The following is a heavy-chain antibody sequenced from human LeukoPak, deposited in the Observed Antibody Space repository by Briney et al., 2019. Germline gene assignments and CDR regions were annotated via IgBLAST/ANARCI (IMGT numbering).Heavy chain of an antibody. J-gene: IGHJ6*03. D-gene: IGHD2-2*02. CDR2: INAFNGDT. CDR1: GYTFTNYG. CDR3: ARGIVVVPGAIVYYFYYMDV. V-gene: IGHV1-18*01. Sequence: ASVKVSCKASGYTFTNYGISWVRQAPGQGLEWMGWINAFNGDTNYVQKLKGRVTMTTDTSTSTAYLELRSLRSDDTAVYYCARGIVVVPGAIVYYFYYMDVWGKGTTVTVSS.